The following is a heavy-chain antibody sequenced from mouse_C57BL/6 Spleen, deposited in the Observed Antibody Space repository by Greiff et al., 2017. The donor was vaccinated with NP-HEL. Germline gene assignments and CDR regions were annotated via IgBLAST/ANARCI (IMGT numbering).Heavy chain of an antibody. CDR2: INPGSGGT. D-gene: IGHD1-1*01. Sequence: QVQLQQSGAELVRPGTSVKVSCKASGYAFTNYLIEWVKQRPGQGLEWIGVINPGSGGTNYNEKFKGKATLTADKSSSTAYMQLSSLTSEDSAVYFCAREGTTVVERGYYFDYWGQGTTLTVSS. CDR1: GYAFTNYL. CDR3: AREGTTVVERGYYFDY. J-gene: IGHJ2*01. V-gene: IGHV1-54*01.